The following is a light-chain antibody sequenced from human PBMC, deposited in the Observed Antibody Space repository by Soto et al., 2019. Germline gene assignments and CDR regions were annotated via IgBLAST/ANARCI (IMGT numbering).Light chain of an antibody. J-gene: IGLJ1*01. CDR1: SSDVGTYNR. V-gene: IGLV2-18*01. Sequence: XSALXXPPSVSGSPGQSVTISCTGTSSDVGTYNRLSWYQQPPGTAPKLMIFDVSNRPSGVPDRFSGSKSGNTASLTISGLQAEDEADYYCSLYTSSSTYVFGTGTKVTVL. CDR2: DVS. CDR3: SLYTSSSTYV.